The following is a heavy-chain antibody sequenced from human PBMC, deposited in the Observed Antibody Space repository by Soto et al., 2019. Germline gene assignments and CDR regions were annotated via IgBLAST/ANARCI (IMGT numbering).Heavy chain of an antibody. V-gene: IGHV3-23*01. CDR1: GFTFRSYA. CDR2: ISGSGGST. Sequence: EVQLLESGGGLVQPGGSLRLSCAASGFTFRSYAMSWVRQAPGKGLEWVSTISGSGGSTYYADSVKGRFTISRDNSKNTLYLQMNGLRAEDTAVYYCAKEPYSGYEGYFDLWGRGTLVTVSS. J-gene: IGHJ2*01. D-gene: IGHD5-12*01. CDR3: AKEPYSGYEGYFDL.